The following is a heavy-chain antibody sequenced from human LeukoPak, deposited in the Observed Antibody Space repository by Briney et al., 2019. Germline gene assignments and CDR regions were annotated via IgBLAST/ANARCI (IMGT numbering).Heavy chain of an antibody. Sequence: GGSLRLSCAASGFTFSSYNMNWVRQAPGKGLEWVSSISSSSSYIYYADSVKGRFTISRDNAKNSLYLQMNSLRAEDTAVYYCARDAIYDAWAYGSGSYGKFDYWGQGTLVTVSS. D-gene: IGHD3-10*01. CDR2: ISSSSSYI. CDR1: GFTFSSYN. CDR3: ARDAIYDAWAYGSGSYGKFDY. V-gene: IGHV3-21*01. J-gene: IGHJ4*02.